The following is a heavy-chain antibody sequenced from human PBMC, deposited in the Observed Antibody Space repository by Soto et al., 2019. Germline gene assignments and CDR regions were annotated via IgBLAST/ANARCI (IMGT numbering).Heavy chain of an antibody. CDR1: GFTFTSHG. Sequence: EVQLVESGGGLVQPGGSLRLSCAGSGFTFTSHGMNWVRQAPGKGLEWVSHITSGSSFKYYADSVKGRFTISRDNAKKSVYLQMNSLRDEDTAVYYCVRDLGCISTSCHAHFDFWGQGTLVTVSS. V-gene: IGHV3-48*02. J-gene: IGHJ4*02. D-gene: IGHD2-2*01. CDR2: ITSGSSFK. CDR3: VRDLGCISTSCHAHFDF.